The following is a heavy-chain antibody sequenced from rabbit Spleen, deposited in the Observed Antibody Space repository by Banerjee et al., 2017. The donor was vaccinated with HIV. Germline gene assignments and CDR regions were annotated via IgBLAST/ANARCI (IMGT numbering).Heavy chain of an antibody. J-gene: IGHJ4*01. CDR3: AREWDGDVTGDHDL. V-gene: IGHV1S45*01. CDR2: ISTSSGCT. D-gene: IGHD2-1*01. CDR1: GFSISNNYM. Sequence: QELVEEAGGLLVTPAAPLTLTCASSGFSISNNYMMCWVHQARGKLLEWLACISTSSGCTVYATWAKGRFTISKTSSTTVTLQMTSLTAADTATYFCAREWDGDVTGDHDLWGPGTLVTVS.